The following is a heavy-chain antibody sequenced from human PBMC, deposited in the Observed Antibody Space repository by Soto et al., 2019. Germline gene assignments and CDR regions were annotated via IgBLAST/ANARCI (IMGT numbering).Heavy chain of an antibody. V-gene: IGHV3-53*01. CDR1: GFTVSSNY. D-gene: IGHD6-6*01. J-gene: IGHJ6*02. CDR3: VGDSGSHPLYYYYGMDV. CDR2: IYSGGST. Sequence: PGGSLRLSCAASGFTVSSNYMSWVRQAPGKGLEWVSVIYSGGSTYYADSVKGRFTISRDNSKNTLYLQMNSLRAEDAAVYYCVGDSGSHPLYYYYGMDVWGQGTTVTVSS.